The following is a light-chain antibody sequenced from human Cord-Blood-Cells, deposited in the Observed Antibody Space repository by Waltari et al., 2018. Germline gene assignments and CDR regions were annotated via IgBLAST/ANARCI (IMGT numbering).Light chain of an antibody. V-gene: IGLV8-61*01. Sequence: QTVVTQEPSFSVAPGGTVTLTSRLRSASASTSYYPSWYQQTPGQTPRTLIYSTNTRSSGVPDRFSGSILGNKAALTSTGAQADDESDYYCVLYMGSGIWVFGGGTKLTVL. J-gene: IGLJ3*02. CDR3: VLYMGSGIWV. CDR2: STN. CDR1: SASASTSYY.